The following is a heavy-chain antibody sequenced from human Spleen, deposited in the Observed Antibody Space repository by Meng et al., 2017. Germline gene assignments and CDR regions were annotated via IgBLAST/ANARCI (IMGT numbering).Heavy chain of an antibody. D-gene: IGHD2-2*01. V-gene: IGHV7-4-1*02. CDR2: IDTKTGNP. CDR3: TRDAYSDCRRTNCFDS. Sequence: ASVKVSCKASGYTLTNYAINWLRQAPGQGLEWMGWIDTKTGNPTYAQGFRGRLVFSLDTSVSTTYLQISGLRAADSAIYYCTRDAYSDCRRTNCFDSWGQGTLVTVSS. CDR1: GYTLTNYA. J-gene: IGHJ4*02.